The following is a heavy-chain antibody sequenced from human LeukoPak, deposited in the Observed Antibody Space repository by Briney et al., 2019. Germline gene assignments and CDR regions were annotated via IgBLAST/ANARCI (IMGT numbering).Heavy chain of an antibody. Sequence: PGGSLRLSCAASGFIFSSYAMNWVRQAPGRGLEWVSGIFTDGSETFYADSVKGHFTISRDNSKNTLYLQMNSLRAEDTAVYYFAKNAGGLLRGLDYWGEGILVIVSS. CDR2: IFTDGSET. J-gene: IGHJ4*02. CDR1: GFIFSSYA. D-gene: IGHD5/OR15-5a*01. V-gene: IGHV3-23*03. CDR3: AKNAGGLLRGLDY.